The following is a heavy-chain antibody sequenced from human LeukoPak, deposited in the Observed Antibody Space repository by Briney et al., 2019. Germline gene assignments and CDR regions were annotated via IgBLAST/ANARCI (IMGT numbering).Heavy chain of an antibody. Sequence: PGGSLRLSCAASEFTFSSYYMSWVRQAPGKGLEWVANINKDGSENYYVDSVKGRFTISRDNAKNSPYLQMSSLRAEDTAVYYCTRLLWSGYDRGGHYGLDVWGQGTSVTV. CDR2: INKDGSEN. D-gene: IGHD3-3*01. CDR1: EFTFSSYY. CDR3: TRLLWSGYDRGGHYGLDV. J-gene: IGHJ6*02. V-gene: IGHV3-7*01.